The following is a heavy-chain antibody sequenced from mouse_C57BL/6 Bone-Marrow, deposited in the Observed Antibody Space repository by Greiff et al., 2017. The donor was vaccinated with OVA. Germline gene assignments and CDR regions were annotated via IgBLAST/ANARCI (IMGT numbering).Heavy chain of an antibody. CDR2: IRSKSNNHAT. CDR1: GFSFNTYA. V-gene: IGHV10-1*01. Sequence: EVQLVESGGGLVQPKGSLKLSCAASGFSFNTYAMNWVRQAPGKGLEWVARIRSKSNNHATYYADSVKDRFTLSRDDSESMLYLQMNNLKTEDTAMYYCVRQGDYGSSLYYYAMDYWGQGTSVTVSS. CDR3: VRQGDYGSSLYYYAMDY. D-gene: IGHD1-1*01. J-gene: IGHJ4*01.